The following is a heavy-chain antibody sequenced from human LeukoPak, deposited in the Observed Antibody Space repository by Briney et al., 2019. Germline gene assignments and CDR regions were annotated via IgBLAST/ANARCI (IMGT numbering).Heavy chain of an antibody. D-gene: IGHD2-2*01. CDR3: ASSPGVVPAAMGY. J-gene: IGHJ4*02. CDR2: INHSGST. CDR1: GGSFSGYY. Sequence: PSETLSLSCADYGGSFSGYYWSWIRQPPGKGLEWIGEINHSGSTNYNPSLKSRVTISVDTSKNQFSLKLSSVTAADTAVYYCASSPGVVPAAMGYWGQGTLVTVSS. V-gene: IGHV4-34*01.